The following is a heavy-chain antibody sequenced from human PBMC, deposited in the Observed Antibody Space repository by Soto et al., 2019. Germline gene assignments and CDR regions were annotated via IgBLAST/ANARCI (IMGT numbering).Heavy chain of an antibody. CDR3: ARHMEGGGRFFFDS. D-gene: IGHD1-26*01. CDR1: GGSMRSSIYY. J-gene: IGHJ4*02. CDR2: IFFGGTT. Sequence: PSETLSLTCTVSGGSMRSSIYYWAWILHPPGKALEWIGNIFFGGTTYYNPSLKSRVTISVDTSKNQFSLKLYSVSAADTAVYYCARHMEGGGRFFFDSWGQGILVTVSS. V-gene: IGHV4-39*01.